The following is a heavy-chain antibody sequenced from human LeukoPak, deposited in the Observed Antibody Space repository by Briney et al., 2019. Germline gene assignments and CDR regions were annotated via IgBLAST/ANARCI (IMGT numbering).Heavy chain of an antibody. CDR2: ISPNGDWT. CDR1: GFSFSSYA. D-gene: IGHD2-15*01. J-gene: IGHJ4*02. V-gene: IGHV3-23*01. CDR3: AKMVGSKDPIEY. Sequence: GGSLRLSCVASGFSFSSYAMNWVRQTPEQGLERVSIISPNGDWTNYADSVKGRFTISRDSSKNTLYLQMNSLRAEDTAMYYCAKMVGSKDPIEYWGQGTLVTVSS.